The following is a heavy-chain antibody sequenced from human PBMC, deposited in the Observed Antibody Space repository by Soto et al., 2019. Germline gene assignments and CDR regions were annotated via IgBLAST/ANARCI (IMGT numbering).Heavy chain of an antibody. CDR1: GYTFTGYY. D-gene: IGHD5-18*01. V-gene: IGHV1-2*04. CDR2: INPNSGGT. Sequence: GASVKVSCKASGYTFTGYYMHWVRQAPGQGLEWMGWINPNSGGTNYAQKFQGWVTMTRDTSISTAYMELSRLRSDDTAVYYCARDLKGDSYAYYYYGMDVSGQVTRVTVSS. CDR3: ARDLKGDSYAYYYYGMDV. J-gene: IGHJ6*02.